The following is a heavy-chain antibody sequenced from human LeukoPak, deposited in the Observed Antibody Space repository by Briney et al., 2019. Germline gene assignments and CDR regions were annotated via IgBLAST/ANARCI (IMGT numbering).Heavy chain of an antibody. V-gene: IGHV1-8*01. CDR2: TNPNSGNT. CDR1: GYTFTSYD. D-gene: IGHD3-10*01. CDR3: ARLITMVRGGKYYFDY. Sequence: ASVKVSCKASGYTFTSYDINWVRQATGQGLEWMGWTNPNSGNTGYAQKFQGRVTMTRNTSISTAYMELSSLRSEDTAVYYCARLITMVRGGKYYFDYWGQGTLVTVSS. J-gene: IGHJ4*02.